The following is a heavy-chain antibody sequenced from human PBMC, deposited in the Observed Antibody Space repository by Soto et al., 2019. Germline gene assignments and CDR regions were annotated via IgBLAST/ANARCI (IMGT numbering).Heavy chain of an antibody. D-gene: IGHD6-6*01. CDR3: ARTKQQLDWYFDL. CDR1: GGSISSGHYY. V-gene: IGHV4-31*03. J-gene: IGHJ2*01. CDR2: ISYSGST. Sequence: QVQLQESGPGLVKPSQTLSLTCTVSGGSISSGHYYWTWIRQHPGKGLEWIGYISYSGSTYYNPSLKIRVTISVDTSKNQFSLKLTSVTDADTAVYYCARTKQQLDWYFDLWGRGTLVTISS.